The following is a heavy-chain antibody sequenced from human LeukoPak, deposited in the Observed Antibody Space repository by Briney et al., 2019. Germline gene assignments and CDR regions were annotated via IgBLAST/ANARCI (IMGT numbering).Heavy chain of an antibody. Sequence: ASVKVSCKASGYTFTTYGINWVRQAPGQGLEWMGWISAYNGNTNYAQNLQGRVTMTTDTSTSTAYMELRSLRSDDTAVYYCARVGYSSSWYLTRSGYYFDYWGQGTLVTVSS. CDR3: ARVGYSSSWYLTRSGYYFDY. D-gene: IGHD6-13*01. J-gene: IGHJ4*02. CDR2: ISAYNGNT. V-gene: IGHV1-18*01. CDR1: GYTFTTYG.